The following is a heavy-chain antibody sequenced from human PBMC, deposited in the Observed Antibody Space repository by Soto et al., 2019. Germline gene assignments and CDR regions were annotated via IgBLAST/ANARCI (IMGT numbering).Heavy chain of an antibody. V-gene: IGHV1-18*01. J-gene: IGHJ5*02. D-gene: IGHD4-17*01. CDR3: AGELDYGGFDP. CDR2: ISGYNGDT. CDR1: GYTFTSYG. Sequence: QVQLVQSGAEVKKPGASVKVSCKASGYTFTSYGISWVRQAHGQGLEWMGWISGYNGDTNYAQKLQGRVTMTTDTATSTADMELRSRRSDDTAVYYGAGELDYGGFDPWGQGTLVTVSS.